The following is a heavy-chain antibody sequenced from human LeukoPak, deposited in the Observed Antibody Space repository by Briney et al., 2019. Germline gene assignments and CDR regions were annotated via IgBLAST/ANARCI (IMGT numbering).Heavy chain of an antibody. J-gene: IGHJ4*02. D-gene: IGHD3-9*01. CDR1: GGSISSSSYY. CDR2: IYYSGST. CDR3: ARDLILTGYYKGTRPALFDY. Sequence: SETLSLTCTVSGGSISSSSYYWGWIRQPPGKGLEWIGSIYYSGSTYYNPSLKSRVTISVDTSKNQFSLKLSSVTAADTAVYYCARDLILTGYYKGTRPALFDYWGQGTLVTVSS. V-gene: IGHV4-39*07.